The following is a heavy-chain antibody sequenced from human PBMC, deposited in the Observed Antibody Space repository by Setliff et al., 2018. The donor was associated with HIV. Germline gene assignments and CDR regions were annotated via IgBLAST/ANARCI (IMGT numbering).Heavy chain of an antibody. J-gene: IGHJ4*02. CDR2: IYDRGGT. CDR1: GGSISSYY. CDR3: ARAQRGGLDY. V-gene: IGHV4-59*01. D-gene: IGHD3-16*01. Sequence: PSETLSLTCTVSGGSISSYYWSWIRQPPEKGLEWIGYIYDRGGTNYNPSLKSRVTISLDTSKNQFSLKLNSVTAADTAVYYCARAQRGGLDYWGQGTLVTVSS.